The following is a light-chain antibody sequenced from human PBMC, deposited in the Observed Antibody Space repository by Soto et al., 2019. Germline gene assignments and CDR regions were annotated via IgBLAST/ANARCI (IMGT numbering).Light chain of an antibody. CDR1: SSDVGGYNY. CDR3: CSYTTTSTFV. J-gene: IGLJ2*01. V-gene: IGLV2-14*01. CDR2: EVF. Sequence: QSALTQPASVSGSTGQSITIPCTGTSSDVGGYNYVSWYQQHPGKVPKLMIFEVFRRPSGISTRFSGSKSGNTASLTISGLQAEDEADYYCCSYTTTSTFVFGGGTKVTVL.